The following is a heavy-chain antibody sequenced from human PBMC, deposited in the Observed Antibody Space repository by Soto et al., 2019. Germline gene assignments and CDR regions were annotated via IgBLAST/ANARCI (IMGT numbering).Heavy chain of an antibody. J-gene: IGHJ1*01. CDR2: IWYDGSTK. D-gene: IGHD6-13*01. Sequence: GGSLRLSCAASGFTFSSYGMHWVRQAPGKGLEWVAVIWYDGSTKYYADSVKGRFTISRDNSKNTLYLQMNSLRAEDKAVYYCARQRRGQQPEYFQHWGQGTLVTVSS. CDR1: GFTFSSYG. V-gene: IGHV3-33*01. CDR3: ARQRRGQQPEYFQH.